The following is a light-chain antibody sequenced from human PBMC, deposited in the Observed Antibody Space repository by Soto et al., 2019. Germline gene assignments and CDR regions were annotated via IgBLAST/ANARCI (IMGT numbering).Light chain of an antibody. CDR3: SSYTSSNTLYV. J-gene: IGLJ1*01. V-gene: IGLV2-14*01. Sequence: QSALTQPASVSGSPGQSITISCTGTSSDVGGYNYVSWCQQHPGKAPKLMIYEVSNRPSGVSNRFSGSKSGNTASLTISGLQAEDEADYYCSSYTSSNTLYVFGTGTKVTVL. CDR1: SSDVGGYNY. CDR2: EVS.